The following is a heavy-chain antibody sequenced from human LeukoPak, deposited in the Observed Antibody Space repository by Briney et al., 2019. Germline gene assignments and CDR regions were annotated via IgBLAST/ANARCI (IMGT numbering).Heavy chain of an antibody. CDR3: ATKKYSGSFYAF. J-gene: IGHJ4*02. Sequence: PSASVKVSCKASGYGSTDYYIYWVRQAPGQGLEWMGWIKPNSGDTNYVQKFEGRVTMTRDTSISTAYMELSSLRSDDTAVYYCATKKYSGSFYAFWGQGTLVTVSS. V-gene: IGHV1-2*02. D-gene: IGHD1-26*01. CDR2: IKPNSGDT. CDR1: GYGSTDYY.